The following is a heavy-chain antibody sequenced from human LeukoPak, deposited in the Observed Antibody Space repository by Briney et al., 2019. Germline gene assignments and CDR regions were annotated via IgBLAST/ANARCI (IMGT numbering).Heavy chain of an antibody. CDR1: ESVFSRHT. J-gene: IGHJ4*02. CDR3: AREFDSKGRFDW. CDR2: IGSGSDYI. D-gene: IGHD4-11*01. V-gene: IGHV3-21*01. Sequence: GGSLRLSCTAPESVFSRHTMNWVRQAPGQGVEWVSSIGSGSDYIKYADSVKGRFSISRDNAKSSLFLQMNSLRDEDMGIYYCAREFDSKGRFDWWGQGTPVTVSA.